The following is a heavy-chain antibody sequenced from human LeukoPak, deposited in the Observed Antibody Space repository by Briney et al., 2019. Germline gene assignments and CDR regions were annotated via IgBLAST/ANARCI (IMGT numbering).Heavy chain of an antibody. J-gene: IGHJ4*02. V-gene: IGHV3-7*01. CDR3: ANAQWLGTYFDY. CDR1: GFTFSRYW. Sequence: PGGSLRLSCAASGFTFSRYWMSWVRQTPGKGLEWVANIKEDGSEKYYVDSVKGRFTISRDNSKNTLYLQMNSLRAEDTAVYYCANAQWLGTYFDYWGQGTLVTVSS. D-gene: IGHD6-19*01. CDR2: IKEDGSEK.